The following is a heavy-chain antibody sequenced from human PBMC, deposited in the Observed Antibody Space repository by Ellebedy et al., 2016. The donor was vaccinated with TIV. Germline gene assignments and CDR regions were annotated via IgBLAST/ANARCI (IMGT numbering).Heavy chain of an antibody. D-gene: IGHD3-10*01. V-gene: IGHV3-53*01. Sequence: GESLKISCAVSGFTVSDNYMSWVRQAPGKGLEWVAIIYRTGDIFYPDSAKGRFTISRDNSKNTLYLQMNTLRADDTAIYFCTRGHREHSGSLDYWGQGTLVTVSS. J-gene: IGHJ4*02. CDR3: TRGHREHSGSLDY. CDR1: GFTVSDNY. CDR2: IYRTGDI.